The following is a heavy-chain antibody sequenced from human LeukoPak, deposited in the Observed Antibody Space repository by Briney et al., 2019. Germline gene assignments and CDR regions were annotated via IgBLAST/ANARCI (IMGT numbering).Heavy chain of an antibody. J-gene: IGHJ4*02. D-gene: IGHD3-22*01. Sequence: GGSLRLSCAASGFTFSSYAMSWVRQAPGKGLEWVSGISTSGGSSSYADSVKGRFTISRDNPRNTLYMQMNSLRAEDTALYHCAIMHPYYDGSGYWVQWGQGTLVTVSS. CDR3: AIMHPYYDGSGYWVQ. CDR1: GFTFSSYA. V-gene: IGHV3-23*01. CDR2: ISTSGGSS.